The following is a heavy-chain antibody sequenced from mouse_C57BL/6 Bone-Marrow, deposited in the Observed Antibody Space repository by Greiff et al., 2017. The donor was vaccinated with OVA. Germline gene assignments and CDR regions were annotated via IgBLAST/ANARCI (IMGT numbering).Heavy chain of an antibody. D-gene: IGHD2-3*01. CDR2: IDPSDSYT. V-gene: IGHV1-50*01. CDR3: ARGCLYDGYYLDY. Sequence: QVQLQQPGAELVKPGASVKLSCKASGYTFTSYWMQWVKQRPGQGLEWIGEIDPSDSYTNYNQKFKGKATLTVDTSSITAYMPLSSLTSEDSAVYYCARGCLYDGYYLDYGCQGTTLTVSS. CDR1: GYTFTSYW. J-gene: IGHJ2*01.